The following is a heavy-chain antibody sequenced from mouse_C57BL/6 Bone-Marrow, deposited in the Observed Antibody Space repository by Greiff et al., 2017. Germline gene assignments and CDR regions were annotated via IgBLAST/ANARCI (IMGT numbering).Heavy chain of an antibody. J-gene: IGHJ1*03. D-gene: IGHD1-1*01. CDR1: CYSITSDY. CDR3: ARGTTVVSNFDV. CDR2: ISYSGST. V-gene: IGHV3-8*01. Sequence: EVQLLQSGPGLAIPSQTLSLTCSVTCYSITSDYSNWIRKFPGHKLEYMGYISYSGSTYYNPSLKSRISITRDTSKNQYYLQLNSVTTEDTATYYCARGTTVVSNFDVWGTGATDTFSS.